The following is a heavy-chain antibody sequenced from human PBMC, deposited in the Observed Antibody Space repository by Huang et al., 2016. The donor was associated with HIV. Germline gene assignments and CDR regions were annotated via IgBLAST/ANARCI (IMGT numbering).Heavy chain of an antibody. J-gene: IGHJ6*02. V-gene: IGHV3-7*01. CDR1: TFTFGAYW. Sequence: VESGGRSVQPGGSIKLSFVGSTFTFGAYWMGWVRQPPGKGMEWVANIKQDESEKYYVDSVKGRFNIARDNARKVLFLEMDNLRVEDTAMYFCATKTAGMDIWGQGTTVTVSS. D-gene: IGHD1-7*01. CDR3: ATKTAGMDI. CDR2: IKQDESEK.